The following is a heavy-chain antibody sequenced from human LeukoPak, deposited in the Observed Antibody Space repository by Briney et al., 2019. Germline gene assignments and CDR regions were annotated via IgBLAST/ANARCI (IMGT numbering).Heavy chain of an antibody. V-gene: IGHV1-69*05. CDR2: IIPISGTA. CDR3: AKSIWRGSSYGYVRGYMDV. D-gene: IGHD5-18*01. Sequence: ASVKVSCKASGGTFSSYAISWVRQAPGQGLEWMGGIIPISGTANYAQKFQDRVTITTDKSTATAYMELSSLRSEDTAVYYCAKSIWRGSSYGYVRGYMDVWGKGTTVTVSS. J-gene: IGHJ6*03. CDR1: GGTFSSYA.